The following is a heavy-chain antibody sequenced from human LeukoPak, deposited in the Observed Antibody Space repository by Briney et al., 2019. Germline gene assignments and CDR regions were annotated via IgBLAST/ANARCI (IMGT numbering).Heavy chain of an antibody. J-gene: IGHJ3*02. D-gene: IGHD4-17*01. CDR3: ARVPYGDYTGNAFDI. CDR2: ISSSSSTI. CDR1: GFTFSSYS. Sequence: GGSLRLSCAASGFTFSSYSMNWVRQAPGKGLEWVSYISSSSSTIYYADSVKGRFTISRDNAKNSLYLQMNSLRDEDTAVYYCARVPYGDYTGNAFDIWGQGTMVTVSS. V-gene: IGHV3-48*02.